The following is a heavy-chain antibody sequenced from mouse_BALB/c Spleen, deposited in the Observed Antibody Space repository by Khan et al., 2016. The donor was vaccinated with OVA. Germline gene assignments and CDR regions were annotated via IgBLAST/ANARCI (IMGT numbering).Heavy chain of an antibody. CDR3: ARRAYYYGSEGFAY. D-gene: IGHD1-1*01. V-gene: IGHV5-6*01. CDR2: ISSGGSYT. Sequence: EVELVESGGDLVKPRGSLKLSCAASGFTFSTYGMSWVRQTPDKRLEWVATISSGGSYTYYPDSVKGRFTISRDNAKNTLYLQMSSLKSEDTAIYYCARRAYYYGSEGFAYWGQGTLVTVSA. J-gene: IGHJ3*01. CDR1: GFTFSTYG.